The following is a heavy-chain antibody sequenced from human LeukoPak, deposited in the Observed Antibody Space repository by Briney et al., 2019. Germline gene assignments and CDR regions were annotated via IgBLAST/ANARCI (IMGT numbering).Heavy chain of an antibody. J-gene: IGHJ5*02. D-gene: IGHD6-19*01. CDR2: INHSGST. CDR1: GGSFSGYY. CDR3: ARRIAVAGPTNWFDP. V-gene: IGHV4-34*01. Sequence: SETLSLTCAVYGGSFSGYYWSWIRQPPGKGLEWIGEINHSGSTNYNPSLKSRVTISVDTSKNQFSLKLSSVTAADTAVYYCARRIAVAGPTNWFDPWGQGTLVTVSS.